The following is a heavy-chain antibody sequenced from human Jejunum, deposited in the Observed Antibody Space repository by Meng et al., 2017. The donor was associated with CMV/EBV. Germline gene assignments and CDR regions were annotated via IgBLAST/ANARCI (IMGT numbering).Heavy chain of an antibody. J-gene: IGHJ4*02. CDR3: AKGLSSSGWSFERGADY. CDR1: FTFRTYI. CDR2: FSGNGVDR. D-gene: IGHD6-19*01. V-gene: IGHV3-23*01. Sequence: FTFRTYIMTWVRQAPGKGLDWISAFSGNGVDRYYADSVRGRFTISRDNFKNTVYLQLNTLRDDDTAVYYCAKGLSSSGWSFERGADYWGQGTLVTVSS.